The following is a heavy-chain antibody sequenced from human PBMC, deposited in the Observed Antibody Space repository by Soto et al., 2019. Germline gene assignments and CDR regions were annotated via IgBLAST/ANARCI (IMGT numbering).Heavy chain of an antibody. CDR1: GFGFSAYS. Sequence: GASLRLFYAGSGFGFSAYSLPLVRQAPGKGLEWVSHIDSSGRPTFYADSVKGRFTISRDNSGIILFLQMNNLRAEDSAVYYCAKDRQPDGIWTFDYWGQGP. CDR3: AKDRQPDGIWTFDY. D-gene: IGHD3-9*01. V-gene: IGHV3-23*01. J-gene: IGHJ4*02. CDR2: IDSSGRPT.